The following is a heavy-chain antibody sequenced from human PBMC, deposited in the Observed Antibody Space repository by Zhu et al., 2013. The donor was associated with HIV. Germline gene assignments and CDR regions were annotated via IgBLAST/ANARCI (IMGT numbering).Heavy chain of an antibody. J-gene: IGHJ4*02. Sequence: QVQLVQSGAEVKKPGASVNISCKASAYSFTGYYLHWVRQAPGQGLEWVGWVNPNSGGTNYAQKFQGRVTMTRDASINTAHMELRRLRSDDTAVYYCARVQWRSGTNSDFDSWGQGPWSPSPQ. CDR3: ARVQWRSGTNSDFDS. D-gene: IGHD6-19*01. CDR2: VNPNSGGT. CDR1: AYSFTGYY. V-gene: IGHV1-2*02.